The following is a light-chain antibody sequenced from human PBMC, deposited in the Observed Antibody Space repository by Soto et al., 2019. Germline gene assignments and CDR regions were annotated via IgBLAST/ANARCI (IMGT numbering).Light chain of an antibody. Sequence: AIRMTQSPSSLSASTGERVTITCRASQGISSYLAWYQQKPGKAPKLLIYAASTLQSGVPSRFSGSGSLTDFTLTISCLQSEDFATYYCQQYYSYRYTFGQGTKLEIK. CDR2: AAS. J-gene: IGKJ2*01. V-gene: IGKV1-8*01. CDR3: QQYYSYRYT. CDR1: QGISSY.